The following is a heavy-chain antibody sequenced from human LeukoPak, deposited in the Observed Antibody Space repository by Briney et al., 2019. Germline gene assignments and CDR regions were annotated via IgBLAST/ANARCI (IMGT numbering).Heavy chain of an antibody. V-gene: IGHV4-4*02. CDR3: ARTTYYYDSSGFPYYYGMDV. J-gene: IGHJ6*02. CDR1: GGSISSSNW. CDR2: IYYSGST. D-gene: IGHD3-22*01. Sequence: SGTLSLTCAVSGGSISSSNWWSWVRQPPGKGLEWIGYIYYSGSTNYNPSLKSRVTISVDTSKNQFSLKLSSVTAADTAVYYCARTTYYYDSSGFPYYYGMDVWGQGTTVTVSS.